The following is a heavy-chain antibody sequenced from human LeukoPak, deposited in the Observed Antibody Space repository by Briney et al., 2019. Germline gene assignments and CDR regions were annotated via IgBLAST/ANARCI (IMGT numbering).Heavy chain of an antibody. Sequence: PSETLSLTCAAYGGSFSGYYWSWIRQPPGKGLEWIGEINHSGSTNYNPSLKSRVTISVDTSKDQFSLKLSSVTAADTAVYYCARGVAFDIWGQGTMVTVSS. CDR3: ARGVAFDI. J-gene: IGHJ3*02. V-gene: IGHV4-34*01. CDR1: GGSFSGYY. CDR2: INHSGST.